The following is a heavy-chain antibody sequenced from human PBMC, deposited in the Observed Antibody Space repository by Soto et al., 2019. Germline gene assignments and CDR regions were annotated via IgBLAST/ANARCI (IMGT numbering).Heavy chain of an antibody. CDR2: VSYDGTNK. CDR3: VKEHSSSWSYLDS. V-gene: IGHV3-30*18. Sequence: QVQLVESGGGVVQPGRSLRLSCAASGFTFSSYGMHWVRQAPGKGLEWVAVVSYDGTNKYYADSVKGRFTISRDNSKNTLYLQMNSLRAEDTAVYYCVKEHSSSWSYLDSWGQGTLVTVSS. J-gene: IGHJ4*02. CDR1: GFTFSSYG. D-gene: IGHD6-13*01.